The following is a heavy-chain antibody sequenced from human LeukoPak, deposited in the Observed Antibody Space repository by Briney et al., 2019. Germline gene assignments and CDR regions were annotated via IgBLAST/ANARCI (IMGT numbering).Heavy chain of an antibody. CDR2: IYYSGST. J-gene: IGHJ5*02. CDR1: GGSISSGDYY. V-gene: IGHV4-31*03. Sequence: SETLSLTCTVSGGSISSGDYYWSWIRQHTGKGLEWIGYIYYSGSTYYNPSLKSRVTISVDTSKNQFSLNLSSVTAADTAVYYCARVARYSSSWYWFDPWGRGTLVTVSS. CDR3: ARVARYSSSWYWFDP. D-gene: IGHD6-13*01.